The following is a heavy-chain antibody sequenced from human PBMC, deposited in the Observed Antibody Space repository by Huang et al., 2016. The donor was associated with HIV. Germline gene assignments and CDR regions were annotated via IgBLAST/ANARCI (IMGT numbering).Heavy chain of an antibody. Sequence: QVHLQQWGAGLLKSAETLSLTCAVYGGSLSGYYWSWLRQTPGKGLEWIGESNHLGSPNYNPALKSRVSISIDGSKKQFSLKLRSISDADTAVYFCARDATKNPRGWFDPWGQGTLVTVSS. CDR3: ARDATKNPRGWFDP. CDR2: SNHLGSP. D-gene: IGHD3-10*01. CDR1: GGSLSGYY. J-gene: IGHJ5*02. V-gene: IGHV4-34*02.